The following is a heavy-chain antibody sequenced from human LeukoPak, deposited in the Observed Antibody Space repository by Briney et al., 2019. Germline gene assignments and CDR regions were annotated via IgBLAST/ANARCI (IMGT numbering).Heavy chain of an antibody. CDR1: GYTFTGYY. CDR2: INPNSGGT. V-gene: IGHV1-2*02. J-gene: IGHJ5*02. Sequence: ASVRVSCKASGYTFTGYYMHWVRQAPGQGLEWMGWINPNSGGTNYAQKFQGRVTMTRDTSISTAYMELSRLRSDDTAVYYCARCGLTLYSSCYWFDPWGQGTLVTVSS. D-gene: IGHD6-6*01. CDR3: ARCGLTLYSSCYWFDP.